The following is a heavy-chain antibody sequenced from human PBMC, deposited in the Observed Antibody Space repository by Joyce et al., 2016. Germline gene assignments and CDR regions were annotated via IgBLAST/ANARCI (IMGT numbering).Heavy chain of an antibody. CDR3: ARGIAVSPTPNWFDP. V-gene: IGHV1-18*04. Sequence: QVQLVQSGAEVKEPGASVKVTCKASGYTFTNYGITWLRQAPGQGLEWMGWISAKNGDTIDALKLQDRVTMTTDTSTSTAYMEVRSLRSDDTAVYYCARGIAVSPTPNWFDPWGQGTLDIVSS. CDR2: ISAKNGDT. J-gene: IGHJ5*02. D-gene: IGHD6-19*01. CDR1: GYTFTNYG.